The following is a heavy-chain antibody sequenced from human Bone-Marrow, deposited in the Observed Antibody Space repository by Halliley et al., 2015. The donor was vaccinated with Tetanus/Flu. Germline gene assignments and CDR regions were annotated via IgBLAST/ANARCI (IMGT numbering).Heavy chain of an antibody. J-gene: IGHJ4*02. D-gene: IGHD5-12*01. CDR2: ISTTSTYT. Sequence: SLRLSCAASGFSFSDYYMSWIRQAPGKGPEWVAYISTTSTYTNYADSVKGRFTISGDNAKNSIFVQMNSLRAEDTAVYYCARHRRDGYGFYDSWGQGARVTVSS. CDR1: GFSFSDYY. CDR3: ARHRRDGYGFYDS. V-gene: IGHV3-11*06.